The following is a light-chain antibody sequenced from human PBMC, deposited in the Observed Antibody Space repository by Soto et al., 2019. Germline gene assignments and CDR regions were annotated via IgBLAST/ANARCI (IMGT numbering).Light chain of an antibody. Sequence: QSVLTQPASVSGSPGQSITISCTGTSSDVGAYNYVSWYQQHPGKAPKLMIYEVNNRPSGVSNRFSGSKSGNTASLTISGLQAEDEADYFCSSYTRSSTRVFGGGTKVTVL. CDR2: EVN. CDR3: SSYTRSSTRV. V-gene: IGLV2-14*01. J-gene: IGLJ3*02. CDR1: SSDVGAYNY.